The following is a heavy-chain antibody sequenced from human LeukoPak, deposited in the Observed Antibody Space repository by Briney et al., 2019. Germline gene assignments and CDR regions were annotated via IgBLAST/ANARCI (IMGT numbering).Heavy chain of an antibody. CDR2: INPNSGGT. J-gene: IGHJ3*02. D-gene: IGHD2-2*02. V-gene: IGHV1-2*02. CDR1: GYTFTGYY. CDR3: ARSVGYCSSTSCYTGAFDI. Sequence: ASVKVSCKASGYTFTGYYMHWVRQAPGQGLEWMGWINPNSGGTNYAQKFQGRVTMTRDTSISTAYMELSRLRSDGTAVYYCARSVGYCSSTSCYTGAFDIWGQGTMVTVSS.